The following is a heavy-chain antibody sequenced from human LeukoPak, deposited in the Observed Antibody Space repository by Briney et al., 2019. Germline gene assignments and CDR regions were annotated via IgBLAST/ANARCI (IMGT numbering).Heavy chain of an antibody. CDR1: GYTFTDYY. J-gene: IGHJ3*02. D-gene: IGHD6-19*01. V-gene: IGHV1-2*02. Sequence: ASVKVSCKASGYTFTDYYMHWVRQAPGQGLEWMGWINPNSGDTNYAQKFQGRVTMTRDTSISTAYMELSRLRSDDTAVYYCARDLYSSGWTDAFDIWGQGTMVTVSS. CDR2: INPNSGDT. CDR3: ARDLYSSGWTDAFDI.